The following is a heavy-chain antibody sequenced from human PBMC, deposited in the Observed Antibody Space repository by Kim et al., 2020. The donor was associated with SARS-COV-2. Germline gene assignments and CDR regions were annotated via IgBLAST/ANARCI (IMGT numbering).Heavy chain of an antibody. V-gene: IGHV4-34*01. Sequence: SETLSLTCAVYGGSFSGYYWSWIRQPPGKGLEWIGEINHSGSTNYNPSLKSRVTISVDTSKNQFSLKLSSVTAADTAVYYCARGNYDILTGYYNYYYGMDVWGQGTTVTVSS. CDR3: ARGNYDILTGYYNYYYGMDV. D-gene: IGHD3-9*01. CDR1: GGSFSGYY. J-gene: IGHJ6*02. CDR2: INHSGST.